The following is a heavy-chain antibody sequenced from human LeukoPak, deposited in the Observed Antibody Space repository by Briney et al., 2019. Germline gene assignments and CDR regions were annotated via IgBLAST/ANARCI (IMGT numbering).Heavy chain of an antibody. D-gene: IGHD1-26*01. CDR2: ISSSGSTI. V-gene: IGHV3-11*01. CDR1: GFTFSDYY. CDR3: ARVGRYSGSYYKEYDAFDI. J-gene: IGHJ3*02. Sequence: GGSLRLSCAASGFTFSDYYMGWIRQAPGKGLEWVSYISSSGSTIYYADSVKGRFTISRDNAKNSLYLQMNSLRAEDTAVYYCARVGRYSGSYYKEYDAFDIWGXXXMVTVSS.